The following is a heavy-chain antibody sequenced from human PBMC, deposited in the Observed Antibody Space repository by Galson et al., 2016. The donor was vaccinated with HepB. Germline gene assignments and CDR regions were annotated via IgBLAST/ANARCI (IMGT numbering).Heavy chain of an antibody. CDR2: ISGSAEST. CDR1: GFRFTTYA. Sequence: SLRLSCAASGFRFTTYAMSWVRQAPGKGLEWVSGISGSAESTRYADSVKGRFTISRDSSKNMVYLQMNSLRAEDTAVFYCARDRNYYDGSSYYDVFDIWGQGTMVTVSS. D-gene: IGHD3-22*01. CDR3: ARDRNYYDGSSYYDVFDI. J-gene: IGHJ3*02. V-gene: IGHV3-23*01.